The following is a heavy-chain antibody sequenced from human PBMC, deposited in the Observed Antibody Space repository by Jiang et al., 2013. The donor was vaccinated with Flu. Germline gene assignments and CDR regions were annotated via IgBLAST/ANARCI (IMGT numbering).Heavy chain of an antibody. Sequence: KPTQTLTLTCTFSGLSLSTSGVAVGWIRQPPGKALEWLALIYWDGDKRYSPSLKSRLAITKDTSKNQVVLTMTNMDPVDTATYYCARASVPGGYNWNGFDYWGQGTLVTVSS. J-gene: IGHJ4*02. V-gene: IGHV2-5*02. CDR3: ARASVPGGYNWNGFDY. D-gene: IGHD1-20*01. CDR2: IYWDGDK. CDR1: GLSLSTSGVA.